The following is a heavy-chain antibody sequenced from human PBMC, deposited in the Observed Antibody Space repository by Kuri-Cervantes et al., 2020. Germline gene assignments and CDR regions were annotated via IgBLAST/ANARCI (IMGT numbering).Heavy chain of an antibody. D-gene: IGHD4-11*01. CDR1: GFTFSSYA. J-gene: IGHJ5*02. CDR3: ARGVGYSNSGRFDP. V-gene: IGHV3-23*01. CDR2: IGGSGGST. Sequence: GESLKISCAASGFTFSSYAMSWVRQAPGKGLEWVSAIGGSGGSTYYADSVKGRFTISRDNSKNTLYLQMNSLRAEDTAVYYCARGVGYSNSGRFDPWGQGTLVTVSS.